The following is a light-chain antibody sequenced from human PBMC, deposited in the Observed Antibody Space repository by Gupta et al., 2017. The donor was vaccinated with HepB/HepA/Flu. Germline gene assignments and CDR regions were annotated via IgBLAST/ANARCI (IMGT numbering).Light chain of an antibody. CDR2: GAS. J-gene: IGKJ1*01. CDR3: HQYNNWPPWT. CDR1: QSVGTN. Sequence: ETVMTQSPATLSVSPGERVTLSCRASQSVGTNLAWYQQKPGQAPRLLIHGASTRATRIPARFSGSGSGTDFTLSISSLQSEDFAVYYCHQYNNWPPWTFGQGTKVE. V-gene: IGKV3-15*01.